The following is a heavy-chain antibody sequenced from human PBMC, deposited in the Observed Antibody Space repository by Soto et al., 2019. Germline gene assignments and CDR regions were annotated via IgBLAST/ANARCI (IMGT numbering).Heavy chain of an antibody. D-gene: IGHD4-17*01. CDR1: GFTFSSYG. Sequence: QVQLVESGGGVVQPGRSLRLSCAASGFTFSSYGMHWVRQAPGKGLEWVAVISYDGSNKYYADSVKGRFTISRDNSKNTLYLQMNSLRPEDTAVYYCAKSTVTTIYYYYGRDVWGQGTTVTVSS. CDR2: ISYDGSNK. J-gene: IGHJ6*02. V-gene: IGHV3-30*18. CDR3: AKSTVTTIYYYYGRDV.